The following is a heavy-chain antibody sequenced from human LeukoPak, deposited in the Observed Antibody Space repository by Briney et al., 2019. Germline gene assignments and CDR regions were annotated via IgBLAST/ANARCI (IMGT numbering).Heavy chain of an antibody. CDR1: GFTFSSSA. J-gene: IGHJ4*02. D-gene: IGHD2-15*01. V-gene: IGHV3-23*01. CDR3: AKDLRVVVVAATFGDY. Sequence: GGSLRLSCAASGFTFSSSAMSWVRRAPGKGLEWVSSISGSGSGGSTYYADSVKGRFTISRDNSKNTLYLQMNSLRAEDTAVYYCAKDLRVVVVAATFGDYWGQGTLVTVSS. CDR2: ISGSGSGGST.